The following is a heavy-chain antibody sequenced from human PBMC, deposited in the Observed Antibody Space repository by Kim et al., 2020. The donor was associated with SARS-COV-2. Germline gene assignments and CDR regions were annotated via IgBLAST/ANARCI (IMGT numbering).Heavy chain of an antibody. CDR3: AGNLVGDTDLGP. CDR1: GFTFSNHV. D-gene: IGHD1-26*01. Sequence: GGSLRLSCAASGFTFSNHVMHWVRQAPGKGLEWVALISYEGSTQKYTDSVKGRFTVSRDNSKNTLFLQMNSLRPEDTAVYYCAGNLVGDTDLGPWGQGTLVTVSS. J-gene: IGHJ5*02. CDR2: ISYEGSTQ. V-gene: IGHV3-30*03.